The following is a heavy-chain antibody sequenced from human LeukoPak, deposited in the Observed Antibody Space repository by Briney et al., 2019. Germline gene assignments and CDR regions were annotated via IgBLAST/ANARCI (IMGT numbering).Heavy chain of an antibody. V-gene: IGHV3-43*02. Sequence: GGSLRLSCAASGFTFDDYAMHWVRHAPGKGMEWVSLISGDGGSTYYEDSVKGRFTISRENSKNSLYLQMNSLRTEDTALYYCAKDADNYVMDVWGQGTTVTVSS. J-gene: IGHJ6*02. CDR3: AKDADNYVMDV. D-gene: IGHD2-15*01. CDR1: GFTFDDYA. CDR2: ISGDGGST.